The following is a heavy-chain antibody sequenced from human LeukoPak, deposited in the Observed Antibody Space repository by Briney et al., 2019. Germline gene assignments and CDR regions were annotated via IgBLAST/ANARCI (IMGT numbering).Heavy chain of an antibody. V-gene: IGHV3-33*01. CDR3: ARGIAAAGHLDY. CDR1: GFTFSGYG. CDR2: IWYDGSNK. Sequence: GGSLRLSCAASGFTFSGYGMHWVRQAPGKGLEWVAVIWYDGSNKYYADSVKGRFTISRDNSKNTLYLQMNSLRAEDTAVYYCARGIAAAGHLDYWGQGTLVTVSS. D-gene: IGHD6-13*01. J-gene: IGHJ4*02.